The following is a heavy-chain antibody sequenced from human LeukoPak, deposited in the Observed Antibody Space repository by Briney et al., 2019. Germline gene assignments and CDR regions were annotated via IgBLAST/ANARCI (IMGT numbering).Heavy chain of an antibody. J-gene: IGHJ5*02. Sequence: ASVKVSCKASGYTFTSYYIHWVRQAPGQGLEWMGVINPSGGSTSYAQKFQGRVTMTRDMSTSTVYMELSSLRSEDTAVYYCARDCGSYCGFDPWGQGTLVTVSS. CDR1: GYTFTSYY. V-gene: IGHV1-46*01. D-gene: IGHD1-26*01. CDR3: ARDCGSYCGFDP. CDR2: INPSGGST.